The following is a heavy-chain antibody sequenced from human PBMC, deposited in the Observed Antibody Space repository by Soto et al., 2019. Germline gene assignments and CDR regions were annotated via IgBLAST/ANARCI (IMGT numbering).Heavy chain of an antibody. CDR2: IYWDDDK. V-gene: IGHV2-5*02. J-gene: IGHJ4*02. CDR3: AHRAGLQGNWDGGYFDY. CDR1: GFYLSPIEVG. D-gene: IGHD1-1*01. Sequence: TLKEPGLTGGNPTKTFTLTSTFSGFYLSPIEVGVGWILQSPGKALGWLAFIYWDDDKRYSPSLRSRLTITKDTSRNQVVLTMTHMDPVDTASYFCAHRAGLQGNWDGGYFDYWGLGTLVTVSS.